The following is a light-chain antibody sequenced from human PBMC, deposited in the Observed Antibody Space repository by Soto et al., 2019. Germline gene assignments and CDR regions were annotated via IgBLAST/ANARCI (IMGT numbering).Light chain of an antibody. CDR2: WAS. Sequence: DIVMTQSPDSLAVSLGERATINCKSSQSVLYSSNNKNYLAWYQQKPGQPPKLLIYWASTRESGVPDRFSGSGSGTDFTLTISRLQAEYVAVYYCQQYYSTPWTFGQGTKVEIK. CDR1: QSVLYSSNNKNY. J-gene: IGKJ1*01. CDR3: QQYYSTPWT. V-gene: IGKV4-1*01.